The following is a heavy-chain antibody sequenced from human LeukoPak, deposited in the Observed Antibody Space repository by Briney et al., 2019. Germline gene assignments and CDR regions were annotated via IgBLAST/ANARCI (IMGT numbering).Heavy chain of an antibody. CDR2: INHSGST. CDR3: ARGVVLRYYFDY. D-gene: IGHD3-10*01. J-gene: IGHJ4*02. V-gene: IGHV4-34*01. Sequence: PSETLSLTCAVYGGSFSGYYWSWIRQPPGKGLEWIGEINHSGSTNYNPSLKSRVTISVDTSKNQFSLKPSSVTAADTAVYYCARGVVLRYYFDYWGQGTLVTVSS. CDR1: GGSFSGYY.